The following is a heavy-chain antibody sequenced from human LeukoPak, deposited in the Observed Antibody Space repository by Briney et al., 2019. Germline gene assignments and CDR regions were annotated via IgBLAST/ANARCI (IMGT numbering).Heavy chain of an antibody. Sequence: GGSLRLSCAASGFTFSNYAMSWVRQAPGKGLEWVSAISGSGGSTYYADSVKGRFTISRDNSKNTLYLQMNSLRAEDTAVYYCAKDLDPILAAAGFDYWGQGTLVTVSS. CDR3: AKDLDPILAAAGFDY. D-gene: IGHD6-13*01. J-gene: IGHJ4*02. CDR2: ISGSGGST. CDR1: GFTFSNYA. V-gene: IGHV3-23*01.